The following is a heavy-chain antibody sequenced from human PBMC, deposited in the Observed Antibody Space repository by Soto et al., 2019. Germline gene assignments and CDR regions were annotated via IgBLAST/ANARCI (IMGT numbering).Heavy chain of an antibody. J-gene: IGHJ5*02. V-gene: IGHV1-18*01. Sequence: ASVKVSCKASGYTFTSYGISCVRQAPGQGLEWMGWISAYNGNTNYAQKLQGRVAMTTDTSTSTAYMELRGLRSDDTAVYYCARSTTNWFDPWGQGTLVTVSS. CDR1: GYTFTSYG. CDR2: ISAYNGNT. D-gene: IGHD1-1*01. CDR3: ARSTTNWFDP.